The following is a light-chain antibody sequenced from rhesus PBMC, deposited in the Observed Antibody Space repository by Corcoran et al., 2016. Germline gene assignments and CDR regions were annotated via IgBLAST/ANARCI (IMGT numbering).Light chain of an antibody. V-gene: IGKV3-24*04. Sequence: EIVMTQSPATLALSPGERVTLYCRASQSVSRFLAWYQHKPGQAPRLLIYEASKRDTGIPERFSGSGAGTEFTLTSARLEPEDVGVFFCLQSRDWPYSFGQGTKVEIK. CDR1: QSVSRF. CDR3: LQSRDWPYS. J-gene: IGKJ2*01. CDR2: EAS.